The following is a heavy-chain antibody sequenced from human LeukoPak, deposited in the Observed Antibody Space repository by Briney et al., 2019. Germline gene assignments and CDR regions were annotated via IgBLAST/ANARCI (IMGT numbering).Heavy chain of an antibody. V-gene: IGHV4-39*07. D-gene: IGHD2-2*01. J-gene: IGHJ4*02. CDR2: IYYTGNT. CDR1: GDSISTSKSY. CDR3: AGGPAASLHYYFDY. Sequence: SETLSLTCTVSGDSISTSKSYWGWIRQPPLKGLEWIGSIYYTGNTYYNASLKSRVTISVDTSKNQFSLKLSSVTAADTAVYYCAGGPAASLHYYFDYWGQGTLVTVSS.